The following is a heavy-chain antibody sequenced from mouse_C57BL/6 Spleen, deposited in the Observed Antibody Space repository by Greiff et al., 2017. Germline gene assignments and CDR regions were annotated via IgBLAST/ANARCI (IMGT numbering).Heavy chain of an antibody. J-gene: IGHJ4*01. V-gene: IGHV1-61*01. CDR2: IYPSDSET. Sequence: QVQLQQPGAELVRPGSSVKLSCKASGYTFTSYWMDWVKQRPGQGLEWIGNIYPSDSETHYNQEFKDKATLTVDKSSSTAYMQLSSLTSEDSAVYYCARYYGSSYAMDYWGQGTSVTVSS. D-gene: IGHD1-1*01. CDR3: ARYYGSSYAMDY. CDR1: GYTFTSYW.